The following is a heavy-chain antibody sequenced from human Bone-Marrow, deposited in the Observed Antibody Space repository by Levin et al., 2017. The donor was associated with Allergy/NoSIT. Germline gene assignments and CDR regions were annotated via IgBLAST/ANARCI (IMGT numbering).Heavy chain of an antibody. Sequence: SETLSLTCAVSGYSINIGYHWGWIRQPPGKGLEYIASIHRSGSTYYNTSLKSRVTISMDTSKNQFSLKLTSVTAADTAVYYCARLNWVFDYWGQGTLVTVSS. J-gene: IGHJ4*02. V-gene: IGHV4-38-2*01. D-gene: IGHD3-16*01. CDR2: IHRSGST. CDR1: GYSINIGYH. CDR3: ARLNWVFDY.